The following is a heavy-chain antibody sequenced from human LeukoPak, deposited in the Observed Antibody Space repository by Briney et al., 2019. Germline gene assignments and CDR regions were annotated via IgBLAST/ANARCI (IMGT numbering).Heavy chain of an antibody. CDR1: GGSISSGGYY. J-gene: IGHJ3*02. CDR3: ARARGVRGVIKYAFDI. Sequence: SETLSLTCTVSGGSISSGGYYWSWIRQPPGKGLEWIGYIYHSGSTYYNPSLKSRVTISVDTSKNQFSLKLSSVTAADTAVYYCARARGVRGVIKYAFDIWGQGTMVTVSS. V-gene: IGHV4-30-2*05. CDR2: IYHSGST. D-gene: IGHD3-10*01.